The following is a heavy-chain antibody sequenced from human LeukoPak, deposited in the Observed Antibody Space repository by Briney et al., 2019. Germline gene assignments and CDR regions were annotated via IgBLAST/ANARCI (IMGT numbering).Heavy chain of an antibody. CDR3: ARGESGCGWSLSSYSYSMDV. D-gene: IGHD2-15*01. CDR2: ISAYNGNT. CDR1: GYTFSSYG. Sequence: ASVKLSCKASGYTFSSYGVSWVRQAPGQGLEWIGWISAYNGNTNYAHTLQGRVTITTDTSKSTAYMEMRSLRSDVTAVYYCARGESGCGWSLSSYSYSMDVWGKGTSVTVSS. J-gene: IGHJ6*03. V-gene: IGHV1-18*01.